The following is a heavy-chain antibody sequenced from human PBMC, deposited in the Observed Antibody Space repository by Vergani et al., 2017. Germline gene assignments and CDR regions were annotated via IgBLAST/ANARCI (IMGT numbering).Heavy chain of an antibody. CDR2: IYPGDSDI. Sequence: EVQLVQSGVEMRKPGESLKISCKGSRYSFSSYWIGWVRQMPGKGLEWMGMIYPGDSDIRYSPSFQGQVTISADRSINTVYLQWSSLQASDTAMYYCARNLVHTSTWYYFDYWGQGTLVTVSS. D-gene: IGHD1-1*01. J-gene: IGHJ4*02. V-gene: IGHV5-51*03. CDR1: RYSFSSYW. CDR3: ARNLVHTSTWYYFDY.